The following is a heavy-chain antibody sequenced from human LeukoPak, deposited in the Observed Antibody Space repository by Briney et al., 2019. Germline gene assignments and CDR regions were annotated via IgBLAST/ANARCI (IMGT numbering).Heavy chain of an antibody. V-gene: IGHV4-39*01. CDR2: IYYDGNA. J-gene: IGHJ5*02. Sequence: WDPLSLTCTVSGDSLSSSTYYWGWIRQPPGKGLEWIESIYYDGNAFYNPSLKSRVTISVDTSKNQFSVALSSVTAADTAVFYCARHGWNNGYFDPWGQGTLVTV. D-gene: IGHD1/OR15-1a*01. CDR1: GDSLSSSTYY. CDR3: ARHGWNNGYFDP.